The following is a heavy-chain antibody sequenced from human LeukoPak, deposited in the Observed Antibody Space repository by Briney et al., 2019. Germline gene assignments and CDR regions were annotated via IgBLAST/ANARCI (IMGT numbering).Heavy chain of an antibody. CDR1: GYTFTSYY. V-gene: IGHV1-46*01. Sequence: GASVKVSCTASGYTFTSYYMHWVRQAPGQGLEWMGIINPSGGSTSYAQTFQGRVTMTRDTSTSTVYMELSSLRSEDTAVYYCARKSYGSGIDYWGQGTLVTVSS. CDR2: INPSGGST. CDR3: ARKSYGSGIDY. J-gene: IGHJ4*02. D-gene: IGHD3-10*01.